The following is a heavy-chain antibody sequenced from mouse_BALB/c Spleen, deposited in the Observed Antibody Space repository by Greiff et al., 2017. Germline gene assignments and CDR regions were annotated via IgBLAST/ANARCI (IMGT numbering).Heavy chain of an antibody. D-gene: IGHD2-10*02. CDR2: ISSGSSTI. V-gene: IGHV5-17*02. J-gene: IGHJ1*01. CDR1: GFTFSSFG. CDR3: AREYGNYLYWYFDV. Sequence: EVQLVESGGGLVQPGGSRKLSCAASGFTFSSFGMHWVRQAPEKGLEWVAYISSGSSTIYYADTVKGRFTISRDNPKNTLFLQMTSLRSEDTAMYYCAREYGNYLYWYFDVWGAGTTVTVSS.